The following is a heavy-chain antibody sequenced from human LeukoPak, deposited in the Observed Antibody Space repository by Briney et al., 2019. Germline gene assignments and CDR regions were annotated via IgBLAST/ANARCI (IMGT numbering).Heavy chain of an antibody. CDR3: ARGGTPGYSSGRIDY. Sequence: GGSLRLSCVASGFTVSSNYMSWVRQAPGKGLEWVSVIYSAGNTYYADSVKGRFTISRHNSENTLYLHMNSLRVEDTAVYFCARGGTPGYSSGRIDYWGQGTLVTVSS. J-gene: IGHJ4*02. V-gene: IGHV3-53*04. D-gene: IGHD6-19*01. CDR2: IYSAGNT. CDR1: GFTVSSNY.